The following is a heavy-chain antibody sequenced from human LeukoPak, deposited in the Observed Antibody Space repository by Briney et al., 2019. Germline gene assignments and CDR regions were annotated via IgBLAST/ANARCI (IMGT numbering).Heavy chain of an antibody. CDR2: IYPADSDT. D-gene: IGHD3-10*01. V-gene: IGHV5-51*01. J-gene: IGHJ4*02. Sequence: GESLKISCQVSGFIFTNYWIGWVRQMPGKGLESMGLIYPADSDTTYSPSFQGQVTISADRSISTVYLQWSSLKASDTAMYYCARQSRDGSRNRGYYFDYWGQGTLVTVSS. CDR1: GFIFTNYW. CDR3: ARQSRDGSRNRGYYFDY.